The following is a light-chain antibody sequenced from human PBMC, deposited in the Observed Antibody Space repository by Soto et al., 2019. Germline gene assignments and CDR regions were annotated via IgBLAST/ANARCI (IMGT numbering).Light chain of an antibody. CDR1: SSDVGGYDY. CDR2: EVS. Sequence: LTQPPSASGSPGHSVTISCAGTSSDVGGYDYVSWYQQHPGKAPKLIIYEVSKRPSGVPDRFSGSKSGNTASLTVSGLQAEDGADYYCSSYAGSDNYVFGTGTKLTVL. J-gene: IGLJ1*01. CDR3: SSYAGSDNYV. V-gene: IGLV2-8*01.